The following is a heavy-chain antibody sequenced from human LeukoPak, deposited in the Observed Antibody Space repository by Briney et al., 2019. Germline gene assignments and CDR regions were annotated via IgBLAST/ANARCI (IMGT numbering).Heavy chain of an antibody. D-gene: IGHD5-18*01. Sequence: ASVKVSCKASGGTFSSYAISWVRQAPGQGLEWMGGIIPIFGTANYAQKFQGRVTITADKSTSTAYMELSSLRSGDTAVYYCARTATRYSYGFETLDYWGQGTLVTVSS. J-gene: IGHJ4*02. CDR1: GGTFSSYA. V-gene: IGHV1-69*06. CDR2: IIPIFGTA. CDR3: ARTATRYSYGFETLDY.